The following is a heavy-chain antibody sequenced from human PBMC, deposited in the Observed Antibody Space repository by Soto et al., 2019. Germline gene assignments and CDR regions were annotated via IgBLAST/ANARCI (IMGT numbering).Heavy chain of an antibody. J-gene: IGHJ4*02. CDR2: VNPNNGDT. Sequence: QVQLVQSGAELKKPGASVKVSCKASGYTFSNYDMNWVRQATGQGPEWIGWVNPNNGDTGYAQKXXXXXXXXXXXXXXXXXXXXXXXXXXXXXXXXXXXVSRKGSAIDFDYWGQGTLITVSS. CDR1: GYTFSNYD. V-gene: IGHV1-8*01. CDR3: XXVSRKGSAIDFDY. D-gene: IGHD3-10*01.